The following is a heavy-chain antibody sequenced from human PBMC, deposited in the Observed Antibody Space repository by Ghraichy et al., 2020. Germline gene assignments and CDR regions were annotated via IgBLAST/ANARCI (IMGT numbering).Heavy chain of an antibody. CDR3: AREWRGSRGYCSSTSCRGYGMDV. D-gene: IGHD2-2*01. CDR1: GFTFSSYA. CDR2: ISYDGSNK. V-gene: IGHV3-30-3*01. J-gene: IGHJ6*02. Sequence: GGSLRLSCAASGFTFSSYAMHWVRQVPGKGLEWVAVISYDGSNKYYADSVKGRFTISRDNSKNTLYLQMNSLRAEDTAVYYCAREWRGSRGYCSSTSCRGYGMDVWGQGTTVTVSS.